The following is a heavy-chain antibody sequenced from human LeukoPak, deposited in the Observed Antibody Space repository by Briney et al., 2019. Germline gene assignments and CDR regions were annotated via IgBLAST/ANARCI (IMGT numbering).Heavy chain of an antibody. Sequence: ASVKVSCKASGYTFTSYDINWVRQATGQGLEWMGWMNPNSGNTGYTQKFQGRVTMTRNTSISTAYMELSSLRSEDTAVYYCARGKARYCSGSSCFGYWGQGTLVTVSS. D-gene: IGHD2-15*01. V-gene: IGHV1-8*01. J-gene: IGHJ4*02. CDR2: MNPNSGNT. CDR1: GYTFTSYD. CDR3: ARGKARYCSGSSCFGY.